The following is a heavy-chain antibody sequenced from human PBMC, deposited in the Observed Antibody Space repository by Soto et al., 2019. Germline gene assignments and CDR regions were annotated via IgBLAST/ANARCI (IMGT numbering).Heavy chain of an antibody. Sequence: EMQLVESGGGSVQPGRSLRLSCAASGFSFDDYGMHWVRQGPGKGLEWVSGISWNSGDIYYADSAKGRFTISRDNAKKSLYLQMNSLRTEDTALYYCAKDNDLDRDGPFDYWGQGILVTVSS. CDR2: ISWNSGDI. J-gene: IGHJ4*02. CDR3: AKDNDLDRDGPFDY. D-gene: IGHD2-2*03. CDR1: GFSFDDYG. V-gene: IGHV3-9*01.